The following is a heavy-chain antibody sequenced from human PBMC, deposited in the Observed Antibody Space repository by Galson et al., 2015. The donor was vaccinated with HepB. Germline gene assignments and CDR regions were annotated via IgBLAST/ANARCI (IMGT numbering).Heavy chain of an antibody. J-gene: IGHJ4*02. CDR1: GFTFSSYA. CDR2: ISYDGSNK. V-gene: IGHV3-30-3*01. Sequence: SLRLSCAASGFTFSSYAMHWVRQAPGKGLEWVAVISYDGSNKYYADSVKGRFTISRDNSKNTLYLQMSSLRAEDTAVYYCAIPADSGSYYPLGYWGQGTLVTVSS. D-gene: IGHD1-26*01. CDR3: AIPADSGSYYPLGY.